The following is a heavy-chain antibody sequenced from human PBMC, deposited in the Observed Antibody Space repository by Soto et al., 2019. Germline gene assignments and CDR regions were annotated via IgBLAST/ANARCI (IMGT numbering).Heavy chain of an antibody. Sequence: GASVKVSCKASGYTFTSYGSSWMRQAPGQGLEWMGWISAYNGNTNYAQKLQGRVTMTTDTSTSTAYMELRSLRSDDTAVYYCARDLKWELYYYYGMDVWGQGTTVTVSS. CDR1: GYTFTSYG. J-gene: IGHJ6*02. D-gene: IGHD1-26*01. V-gene: IGHV1-18*01. CDR2: ISAYNGNT. CDR3: ARDLKWELYYYYGMDV.